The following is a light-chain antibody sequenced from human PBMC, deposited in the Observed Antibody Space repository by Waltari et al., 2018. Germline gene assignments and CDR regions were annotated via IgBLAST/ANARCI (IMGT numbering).Light chain of an antibody. J-gene: IGKJ4*01. CDR1: QNINKY. CDR3: QQSFTSTLT. Sequence: DIQMTQSPSSLSASVGDRVTLTCRASQNINKYLHWYQHKPEKAPKLLIYAASSLQTGVPSRFSGSGSGTDFTLTIKSLQPEDFALYYCQQSFTSTLTFGGGTKLEIK. V-gene: IGKV1-39*01. CDR2: AAS.